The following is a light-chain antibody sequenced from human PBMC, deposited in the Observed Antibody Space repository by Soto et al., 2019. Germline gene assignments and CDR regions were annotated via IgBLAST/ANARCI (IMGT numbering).Light chain of an antibody. V-gene: IGKV3-15*01. CDR3: QHYSNWPTWT. Sequence: EIVMTQSPATLSVSPGDRVTLSCRASQSVSSNLAWYQQKPGQPPRLFXYGATSRANGVPARFSGSRSGTELTLTISSLQSEDVAIYDGQHYSNWPTWTFGQGTKVDIK. J-gene: IGKJ1*01. CDR1: QSVSSN. CDR2: GAT.